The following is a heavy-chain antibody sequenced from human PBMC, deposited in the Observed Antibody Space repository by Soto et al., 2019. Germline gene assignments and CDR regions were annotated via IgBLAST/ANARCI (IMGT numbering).Heavy chain of an antibody. CDR3: ASDSTGWFDP. J-gene: IGHJ5*02. Sequence: SETLSLTCAVYGGSFSGYYWSWIRQPPGKGLEWIGEINHSGSTNYNPSLKSRVTISVDTSKNQFSLKLSSVTAADTAVYYCASDSTGWFDPWGQGTLVTVSS. V-gene: IGHV4-34*01. CDR1: GGSFSGYY. CDR2: INHSGST. D-gene: IGHD7-27*01.